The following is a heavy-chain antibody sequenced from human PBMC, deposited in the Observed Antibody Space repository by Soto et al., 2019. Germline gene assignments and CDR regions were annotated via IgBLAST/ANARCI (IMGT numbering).Heavy chain of an antibody. CDR2: INYDETT. V-gene: IGHV4-39*01. D-gene: IGHD3-22*01. J-gene: IGHJ6*02. CDR1: SGSISSTSYY. Sequence: SETLSLTCTVSSGSISSTSYYWAWIRQPPGKGREWLGAINYDETTYYTESLKSRVTISVDTSMNHFSLKLNSVTDADTAVYFCARQGRNTKIVLVKHYAADFWGQGTAVTVSS. CDR3: ARQGRNTKIVLVKHYAADF.